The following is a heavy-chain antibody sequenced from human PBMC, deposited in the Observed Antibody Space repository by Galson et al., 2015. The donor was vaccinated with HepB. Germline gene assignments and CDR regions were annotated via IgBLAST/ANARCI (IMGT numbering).Heavy chain of an antibody. J-gene: IGHJ6*02. D-gene: IGHD2-21*02. Sequence: SLRLSCAASGFTFSRSAMHWVRQAPGEGLEYLSAISYNGASTYHAKSVTDRFTISRDNSKNTLYLQMGSLRAEDTAVYYCAKDLALTASYYYLGMDVWGQGTTVTVSS. V-gene: IGHV3-64*01. CDR1: GFTFSRSA. CDR3: AKDLALTASYYYLGMDV. CDR2: ISYNGAST.